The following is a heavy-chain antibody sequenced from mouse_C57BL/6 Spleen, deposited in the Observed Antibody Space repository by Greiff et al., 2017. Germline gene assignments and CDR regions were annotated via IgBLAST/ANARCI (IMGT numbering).Heavy chain of an antibody. J-gene: IGHJ4*01. CDR3: AKKDDYALYAMDY. CDR2: IWSGGST. D-gene: IGHD2-4*01. Sequence: QVQLKESGPGLVQPSQSLSITCTVSGFSYTSYGVHWVRQPPGKGLEWLGGIWSGGSTDYNAAFISRLSIRKDNSKSQVFFKMNSLQADDTTIYYCAKKDDYALYAMDYWGQGTSVTVSS. CDR1: GFSYTSYG. V-gene: IGHV2-4*01.